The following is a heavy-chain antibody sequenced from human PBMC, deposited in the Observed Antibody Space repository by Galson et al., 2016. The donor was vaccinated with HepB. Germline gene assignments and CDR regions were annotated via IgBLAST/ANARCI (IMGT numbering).Heavy chain of an antibody. Sequence: SLRLSCAASGFTFNSYAMNWVRQAPGKGLEWVSSISGTGENTYYADSVKGRFTIARDNSENTLSLQMTSLRAEDTAVYYCVKGTYKGVAARQWFYYYYMDVWGKGTTVTGSS. V-gene: IGHV3-23*01. J-gene: IGHJ6*03. D-gene: IGHD6-6*01. CDR2: ISGTGENT. CDR3: VKGTYKGVAARQWFYYYYMDV. CDR1: GFTFNSYA.